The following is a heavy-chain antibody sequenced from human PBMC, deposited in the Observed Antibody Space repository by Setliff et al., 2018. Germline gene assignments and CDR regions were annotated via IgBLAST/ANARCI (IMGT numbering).Heavy chain of an antibody. V-gene: IGHV3-30*04. Sequence: GGSLRLSCAASGFTFSSYSIHWVRQAPGKGLEWVAVVSDNGATKFYADSVKGRFTISRDNAKTSLYLQMDSLRVEDTAVYFCARSPGWIPWFDSWGQGTLVTVSS. CDR3: ARSPGWIPWFDS. CDR1: GFTFSSYS. D-gene: IGHD5-18*01. J-gene: IGHJ5*01. CDR2: VSDNGATK.